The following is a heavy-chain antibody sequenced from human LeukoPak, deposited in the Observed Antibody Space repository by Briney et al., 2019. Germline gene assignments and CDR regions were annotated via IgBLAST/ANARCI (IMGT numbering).Heavy chain of an antibody. CDR2: LKEGGSEK. D-gene: IGHD3-10*01. Sequence: PGGSLRRSCAASGFTFSSYWMSWVRQAPGQGLEWVANLKEGGSEKYYVDSVKGRFTISRDNAKNSLFLQMNSLRAEDTAVYYCARVRRYYGSGSSIDYWGQGTLVTVSS. V-gene: IGHV3-7*05. CDR1: GFTFSSYW. CDR3: ARVRRYYGSGSSIDY. J-gene: IGHJ4*02.